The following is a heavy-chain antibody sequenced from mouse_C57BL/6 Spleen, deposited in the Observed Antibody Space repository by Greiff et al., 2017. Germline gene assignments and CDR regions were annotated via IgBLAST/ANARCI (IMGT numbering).Heavy chain of an antibody. J-gene: IGHJ2*01. V-gene: IGHV5-17*01. Sequence: EVKLMESGGGLVKPGGSLKLSCAASGFTFSDYGMHWVRQAPEKGLEWVAYISSGSSTIYYADTVKGRFTISRDNAKNTLFLQMTSLRSEDTAMYYCARGGVTTIFDYWGQGTTLTVSS. CDR3: ARGGVTTIFDY. CDR2: ISSGSSTI. D-gene: IGHD2-2*01. CDR1: GFTFSDYG.